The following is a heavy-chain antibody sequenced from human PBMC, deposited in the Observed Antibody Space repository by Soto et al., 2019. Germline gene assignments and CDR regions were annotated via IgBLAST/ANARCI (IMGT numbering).Heavy chain of an antibody. CDR1: GFTFSVFG. CDR3: AKTITTIGVSSTGRGALLDN. V-gene: IGHV3-30*18. Sequence: QVQLVESGGGVVQPGRSLRLSCAASGFTFSVFGMHWVRQAPGKGLEWVAVISNDGNSEHYVDSVKGRFTISRDNSKNTFYLQMNSLSVEDTAVYYCAKTITTIGVSSTGRGALLDNWGQGILVSVSS. J-gene: IGHJ4*02. D-gene: IGHD3-3*01. CDR2: ISNDGNSE.